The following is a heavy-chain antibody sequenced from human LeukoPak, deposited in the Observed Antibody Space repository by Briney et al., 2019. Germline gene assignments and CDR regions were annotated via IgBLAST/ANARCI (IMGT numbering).Heavy chain of an antibody. CDR2: INRDGRST. CDR1: GFTFNNYW. Sequence: GSLRLSFAASGFTFNNYWMHWVRQGPGKGLVWVSRINRDGRSTSYADSVKGRFTISRDNAKNTLYLQMNSLRAEDTAEYYCAREWDTGSYWVYFDYWGQGTLVTVSS. V-gene: IGHV3-74*01. J-gene: IGHJ4*02. D-gene: IGHD1-26*01. CDR3: AREWDTGSYWVYFDY.